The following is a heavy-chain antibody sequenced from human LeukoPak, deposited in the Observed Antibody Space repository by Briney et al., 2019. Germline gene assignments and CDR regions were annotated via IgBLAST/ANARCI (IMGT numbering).Heavy chain of an antibody. J-gene: IGHJ4*02. D-gene: IGHD6-19*01. Sequence: GGPLRLSCAASGFTFSSYAMHWVRQAPGKGLEWVAVISYDGSNKYYADSVKGRFTISRDNSKNTLYLQMNSLRAEDTAVYYCARQAVAGFFDYWGQGTLVTVSS. V-gene: IGHV3-30*04. CDR1: GFTFSSYA. CDR2: ISYDGSNK. CDR3: ARQAVAGFFDY.